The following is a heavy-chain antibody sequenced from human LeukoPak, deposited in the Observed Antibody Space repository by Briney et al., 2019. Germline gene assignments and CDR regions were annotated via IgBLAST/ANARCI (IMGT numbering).Heavy chain of an antibody. CDR1: GFTFSSYE. V-gene: IGHV3-30*04. J-gene: IGHJ4*02. CDR3: AKARITILLDY. CDR2: ISYGGSNK. Sequence: GSLRLSCAASGFTFSSYEMNWVRQAPGKGLEWVAVISYGGSNKYYADSVKGRFTISRDNSKNTLYLLMNSLRAEDTAVYYCAKARITILLDYWGQGTLVTVSS. D-gene: IGHD3-9*01.